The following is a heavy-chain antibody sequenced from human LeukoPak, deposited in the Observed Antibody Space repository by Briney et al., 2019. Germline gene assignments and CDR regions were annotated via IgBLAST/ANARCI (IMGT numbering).Heavy chain of an antibody. CDR1: GFTFSSYA. V-gene: IGHV3-30-3*01. D-gene: IGHD3-10*01. CDR2: ISYDGSNK. J-gene: IGHJ4*02. Sequence: PGGSLRLSCAASGFTFSSYAMHWVRQAPGKGLEWVAVISYDGSNKYYADSVKGRFTISRDNSKNTLYLQMNSLRAEDTVVYYCARGRGTMVRGVITLRGQGTLVTVSS. CDR3: ARGRGTMVRGVITL.